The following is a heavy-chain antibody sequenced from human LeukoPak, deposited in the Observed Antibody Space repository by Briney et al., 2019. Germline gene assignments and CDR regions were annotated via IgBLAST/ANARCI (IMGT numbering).Heavy chain of an antibody. V-gene: IGHV4-59*08. CDR1: GGSFSGYY. CDR3: ARAVYSSSWYRVYYFDY. CDR2: IYYSRST. D-gene: IGHD6-13*01. J-gene: IGHJ4*02. Sequence: SETLSLTCAVYGGSFSGYYWSWIRQPPGKGLEYIGYIYYSRSTNYNPSLKSRVTISVDTSNNQFSLKLSSVTAADTAVYYCARAVYSSSWYRVYYFDYWGQGTLITVSS.